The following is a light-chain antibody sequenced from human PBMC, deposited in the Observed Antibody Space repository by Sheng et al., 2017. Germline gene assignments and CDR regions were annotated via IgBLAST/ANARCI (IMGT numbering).Light chain of an antibody. V-gene: IGKV1-5*03. CDR1: RDIKTS. CDR2: RTS. Sequence: GDSVTIACRTSRDIKTSVAWYQQKPGKAPKLLMYRTSNLDSGVPPRFSGSGTGTEFTLTITSLQSDDFATYYCQQYGVYYTFGQGT. CDR3: QQYGVYYT. J-gene: IGKJ2*01.